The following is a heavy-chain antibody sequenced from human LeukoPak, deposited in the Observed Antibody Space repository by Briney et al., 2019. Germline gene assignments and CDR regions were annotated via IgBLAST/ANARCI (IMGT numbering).Heavy chain of an antibody. CDR2: IRYSGSA. D-gene: IGHD3-22*01. CDR1: GDSISTYY. V-gene: IGHV4-59*08. J-gene: IGHJ4*02. Sequence: SETLSLTCTVSGDSISTYYWSWIRQPPGKGLEWIGYIRYSGSANYNPSLRSRVTISIDTSKNQFSLKLSAVTAADTAVYHCARLVYDSRGYYFDYWGQGTLVTVSS. CDR3: ARLVYDSRGYYFDY.